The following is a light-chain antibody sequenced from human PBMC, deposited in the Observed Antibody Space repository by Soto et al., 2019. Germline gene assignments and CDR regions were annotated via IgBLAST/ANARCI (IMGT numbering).Light chain of an antibody. V-gene: IGKV3-15*01. CDR2: RTS. CDR1: QSISSN. Sequence: ETVMTQSPATLSVSPGERATLSCRASQSISSNLAWYQQKPGQAPRLLMFRTSTRATGVPARFSGSGSGTEFNITISSLQSEDFAVYYCQQYKLWWTFGQGTRVEIK. CDR3: QQYKLWWT. J-gene: IGKJ1*01.